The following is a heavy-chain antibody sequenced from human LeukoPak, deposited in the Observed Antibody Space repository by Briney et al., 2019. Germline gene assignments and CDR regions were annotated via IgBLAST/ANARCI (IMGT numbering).Heavy chain of an antibody. CDR3: ARGSLFLEAHSMDV. V-gene: IGHV4-61*02. J-gene: IGHJ6*02. CDR1: GGSISSGGYY. Sequence: PSQTLSLTCAVSGGSISSGGYYWSWIRQPAGKGLEWIGRIYTSGSTNYNPSLKSRVTMSVDTSKNQFSLKLSSVTAADTAVYYCARGSLFLEAHSMDVWGQGTTVTVSS. D-gene: IGHD2/OR15-2a*01. CDR2: IYTSGST.